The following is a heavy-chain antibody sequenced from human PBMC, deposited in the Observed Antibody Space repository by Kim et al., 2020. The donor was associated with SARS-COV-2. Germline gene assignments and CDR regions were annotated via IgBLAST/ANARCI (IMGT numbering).Heavy chain of an antibody. CDR3: AREFQLDIVVVGRGLKAGYYFDY. D-gene: IGHD2-2*01. V-gene: IGHV1-69*04. CDR1: GGTFSSYA. J-gene: IGHJ4*02. Sequence: SVKVSCKASGGTFSSYAISWVRQAPGQGLEWMGRIIPILGIANYAQKFQGRVTITADKSTSTAYMELSSLRSEDTAVYYCAREFQLDIVVVGRGLKAGYYFDYWGQGTPVAVSS. CDR2: IIPILGIA.